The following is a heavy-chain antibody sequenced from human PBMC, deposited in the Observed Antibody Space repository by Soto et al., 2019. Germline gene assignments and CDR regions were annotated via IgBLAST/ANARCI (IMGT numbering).Heavy chain of an antibody. CDR2: ISYDGSNK. CDR1: GFTFSSYG. Sequence: GGSLRLSCAASGFTFSSYGMHWVRQAPGKGLEWVAVISYDGSNKYYADSVKGRFTISRDNSKNTLYLQMNSLRAEDTAVYYCAKVIKPGGVVVAATGSAFDYWGQGTLVTVSS. CDR3: AKVIKPGGVVVAATGSAFDY. J-gene: IGHJ4*02. D-gene: IGHD2-15*01. V-gene: IGHV3-30*18.